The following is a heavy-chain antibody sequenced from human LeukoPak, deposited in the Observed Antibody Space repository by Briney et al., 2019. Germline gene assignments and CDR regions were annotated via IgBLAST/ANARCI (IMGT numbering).Heavy chain of an antibody. CDR1: GGXFSSYA. CDR2: IIPIFGTA. J-gene: IGHJ3*02. V-gene: IGHV1-69*13. D-gene: IGHD3-9*01. Sequence: SVKVSCKASGGXFSSYAISWVRQAPGQRLEWMGGIIPIFGTANYAQKFQSRVTITADESTSTAYMELSSLRSEDTAVYYCSILTGNPYAFDIWGQGTMVTVSS. CDR3: SILTGNPYAFDI.